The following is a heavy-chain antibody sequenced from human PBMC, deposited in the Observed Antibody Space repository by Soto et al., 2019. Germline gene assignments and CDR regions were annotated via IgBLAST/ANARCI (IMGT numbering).Heavy chain of an antibody. CDR2: IYHSGST. CDR1: GGSISSGGYS. CDR3: ARVSTSIAARRWFDP. D-gene: IGHD6-6*01. Sequence: SETLSLTCAVSGGSISSGGYSWSWIRQPPGKGLEWIGYIYHSGSTYYNPSLKSRVTISVDTSKNQFSLKLSSVTAADTAVYYCARVSTSIAARRWFDPWGQGTLVTVSS. J-gene: IGHJ5*02. V-gene: IGHV4-30-2*01.